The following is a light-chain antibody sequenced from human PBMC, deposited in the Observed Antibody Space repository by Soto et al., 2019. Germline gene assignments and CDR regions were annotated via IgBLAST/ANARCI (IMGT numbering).Light chain of an antibody. CDR1: SSDVGGYNY. V-gene: IGLV2-14*01. Sequence: QSVLTQPASVSGSPGQSITISCTGTSSDVGGYNYVSWYQQQSGKAPKLMIHEVSNRPSGVSNRFSGSKSGNTASLTISGHQAEDEADYYCSSYTSSRAYVFGIGTKVTVL. CDR2: EVS. CDR3: SSYTSSRAYV. J-gene: IGLJ1*01.